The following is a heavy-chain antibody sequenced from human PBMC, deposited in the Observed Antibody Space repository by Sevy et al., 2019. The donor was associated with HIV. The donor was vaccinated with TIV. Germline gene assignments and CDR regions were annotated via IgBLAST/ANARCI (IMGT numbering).Heavy chain of an antibody. CDR2: IWYDGSNK. Sequence: GGSLRLSCAASGFTFSSYGMHWVRQAPGKGLEWVAVIWYDGSNKYYADSVKGRVTISRDNSKNTLYLQMNSLRAEDTAVYYCARGNLISIAAAGYFDYWGQGTLVTVSS. V-gene: IGHV3-33*01. CDR1: GFTFSSYG. D-gene: IGHD6-13*01. J-gene: IGHJ4*02. CDR3: ARGNLISIAAAGYFDY.